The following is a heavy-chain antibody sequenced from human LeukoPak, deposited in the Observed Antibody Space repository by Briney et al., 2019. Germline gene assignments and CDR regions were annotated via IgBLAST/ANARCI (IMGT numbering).Heavy chain of an antibody. CDR3: ARYGAVGGHDY. V-gene: IGHV1-46*01. D-gene: IGHD4/OR15-4a*01. J-gene: IGHJ4*02. Sequence: ASVKVSCKASGGTFSRYAISWVRQAPGQGLEWMGIINPSGGSTSYAQKFQGRVTMTRDTSTSTVYMELSSLRSEDTAVYYCARYGAVGGHDYWGQGTLVTVSS. CDR2: INPSGGST. CDR1: GGTFSRYA.